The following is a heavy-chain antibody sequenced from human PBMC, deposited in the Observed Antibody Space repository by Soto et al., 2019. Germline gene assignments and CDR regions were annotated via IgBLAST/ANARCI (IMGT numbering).Heavy chain of an antibody. V-gene: IGHV4-30-2*01. J-gene: IGHJ6*02. CDR2: IYFGGST. D-gene: IGHD2-2*01. Sequence: QLQLQESGSGLVKASQTLSLTCAVSGGSISSAGYSWNWIRQPPGKGLEWIGYIYFGGSTYYNPSLSSRVTIDRSAPQLYLKMYSVTAADTAVYSSASPAGAVPAGYGMDVWGQGTTVTVSS. CDR3: ASPAGAVPAGYGMDV. CDR1: GGSISSAGYS.